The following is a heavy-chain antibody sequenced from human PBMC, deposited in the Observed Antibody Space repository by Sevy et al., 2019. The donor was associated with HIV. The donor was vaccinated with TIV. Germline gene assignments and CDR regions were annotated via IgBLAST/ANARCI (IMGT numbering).Heavy chain of an antibody. CDR2: ISGSGGSGTKT. Sequence: GGSLRLSCAASGFTFSNYAMNWVRQAPGKGLEWVSGISGSGGSGTKTNYADSVNGRFTISRDDSKNSLFLQLNSLRAEDTAIYYCARKYDSSGYFDYWGQGTLVTVSS. CDR1: GFTFSNYA. D-gene: IGHD3-22*01. CDR3: ARKYDSSGYFDY. J-gene: IGHJ4*02. V-gene: IGHV3-23*01.